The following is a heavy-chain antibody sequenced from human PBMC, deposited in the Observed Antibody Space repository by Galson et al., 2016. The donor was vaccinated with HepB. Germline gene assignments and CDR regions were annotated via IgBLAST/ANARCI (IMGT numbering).Heavy chain of an antibody. D-gene: IGHD1/OR15-1a*01. V-gene: IGHV6-1*01. CDR2: TYSRSKWYN. J-gene: IGHJ4*02. Sequence: CAISGDSVSSNSATWNWIRQSPSRGLEWLGRTYSRSKWYNEYAVSVKGRVTINPDTSKNQFSLQLNSVTPEDAALYYCARGNSQTKSCDYGGQGALVTVSS. CDR3: ARGNSQTKSCDY. CDR1: GDSVSSNSAT.